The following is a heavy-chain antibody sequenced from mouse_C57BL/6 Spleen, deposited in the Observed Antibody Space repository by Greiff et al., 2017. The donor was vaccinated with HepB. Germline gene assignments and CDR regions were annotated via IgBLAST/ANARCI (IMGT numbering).Heavy chain of an antibody. J-gene: IGHJ2*01. CDR1: GFTFSDFY. V-gene: IGHV7-1*01. CDR2: SRNKANDYTT. D-gene: IGHD2-4*01. CDR3: ARDNDYYFDY. Sequence: EVKLMESGGGLVQSGRSLRLSCATSGFTFSDFYMEWVRQAPGKGLEWIAASRNKANDYTTEYSASVKGRFIVSRDTSQSILYLQMNALRAEDTAIYYCARDNDYYFDYWGQGTTLTVSS.